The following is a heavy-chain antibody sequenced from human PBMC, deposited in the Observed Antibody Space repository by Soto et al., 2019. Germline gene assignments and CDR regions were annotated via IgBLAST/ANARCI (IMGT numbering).Heavy chain of an antibody. CDR1: GFTFSSYA. D-gene: IGHD3-10*01. Sequence: GGSLRLSCAASGFTFSSYAMHWVRQAPGKGLEYVSAISSNGGSTYYANSVKGRFTISRDNSKNTLYLQMNSLRAEDTAVYYCAKSSYGSGSYHYQYGMDVWGQGTTVTVSS. J-gene: IGHJ6*02. CDR2: ISSNGGST. V-gene: IGHV3-64*01. CDR3: AKSSYGSGSYHYQYGMDV.